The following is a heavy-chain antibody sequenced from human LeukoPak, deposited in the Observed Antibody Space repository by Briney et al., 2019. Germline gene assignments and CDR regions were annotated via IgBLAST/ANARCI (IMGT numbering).Heavy chain of an antibody. D-gene: IGHD6-19*01. J-gene: IGHJ4*02. CDR1: GLTVSSNY. CDR3: AKEDSSGWYRRGVVDY. V-gene: IGHV3-66*02. Sequence: GGSLRLSCAAYGLTVSSNYMSWVRQAPGKGLEWVSVIYSGGSTYYADSVKGRFTISRDNSKNTLYLQMNSLRAEDTAVYYCAKEDSSGWYRRGVVDYWGQGTLVTVSS. CDR2: IYSGGST.